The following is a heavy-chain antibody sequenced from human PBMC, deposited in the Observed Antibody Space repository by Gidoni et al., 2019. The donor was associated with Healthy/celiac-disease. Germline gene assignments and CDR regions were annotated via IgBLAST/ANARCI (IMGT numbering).Heavy chain of an antibody. V-gene: IGHV4-59*01. CDR1: GGSISSYY. CDR2: IYYSGST. D-gene: IGHD4-17*01. Sequence: QVQLQESGPGLVKPSETLSLTCTVSGGSISSYYWSWIRQPPGKGLEWIGYIYYSGSTNSNPSLKSRVTISVDTSKNQFSLKLSSVTAADTAVYYCAREATVTYFDYWGQGTLVTVSS. CDR3: AREATVTYFDY. J-gene: IGHJ4*02.